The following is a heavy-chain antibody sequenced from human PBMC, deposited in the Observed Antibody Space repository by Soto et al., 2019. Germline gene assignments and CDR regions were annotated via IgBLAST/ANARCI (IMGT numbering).Heavy chain of an antibody. J-gene: IGHJ4*02. V-gene: IGHV1-8*01. CDR3: ARQTYYYDSSGYYYGY. D-gene: IGHD3-22*01. CDR2: MNPNSGNT. CDR1: GYSFTSYD. Sequence: ASVKVSCKASGYSFTSYDINWVRQATGQGLEWMGWMNPNSGNTGYAQKFQGRVTMTRSTSISTAYMELSSLRSEDTAVYYCARQTYYYDSSGYYYGYWGQGTLVTVSS.